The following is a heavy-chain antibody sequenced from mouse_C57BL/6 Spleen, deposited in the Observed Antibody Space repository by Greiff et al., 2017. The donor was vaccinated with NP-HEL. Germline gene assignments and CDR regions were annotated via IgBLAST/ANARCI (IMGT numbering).Heavy chain of an antibody. D-gene: IGHD2-4*01. CDR2: ISPGDGDT. Sequence: VQLQQSGPELVKPGASVKISCKASGYAFSSSWMNWVKQRPGKGLEWIGRISPGDGDTNYNGKFKGKATLTADKSSSTAYMQLSSLTSEDSAVYFCALYDYGGAWFAYWGQGTLVTVSA. V-gene: IGHV1-82*01. J-gene: IGHJ3*01. CDR1: GYAFSSSW. CDR3: ALYDYGGAWFAY.